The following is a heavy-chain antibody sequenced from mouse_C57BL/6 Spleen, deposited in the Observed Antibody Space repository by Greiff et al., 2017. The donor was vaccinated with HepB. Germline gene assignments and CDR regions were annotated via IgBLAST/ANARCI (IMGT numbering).Heavy chain of an antibody. CDR2: IDPSDSYT. Sequence: VQLQQPGAELVRPGTSVKLSCKASGYTFTSYWMHWVKQRPGQGLEWIGVIDPSDSYTNYNQKFKGKATLTVDTSSSTAYMQLSSLTSEDSAVYYCARLGGLLLDYWGQGTTLTVSS. CDR3: ARLGGLLLDY. D-gene: IGHD1-1*01. V-gene: IGHV1-59*01. J-gene: IGHJ2*01. CDR1: GYTFTSYW.